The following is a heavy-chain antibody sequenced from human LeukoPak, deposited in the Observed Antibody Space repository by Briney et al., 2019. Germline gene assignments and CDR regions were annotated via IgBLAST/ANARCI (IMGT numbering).Heavy chain of an antibody. Sequence: GESLKISCKGSGYSFTSYWIGWVRQMPGKGLEWMAIIYPSDSDTRYSPSFQGQVTISADKSISTAYLQWSSLKASDTAMYYCARHSGGPSYYHGMDVWGQGTTITVSS. V-gene: IGHV5-51*01. D-gene: IGHD3-16*01. J-gene: IGHJ6*02. CDR2: IYPSDSDT. CDR3: ARHSGGPSYYHGMDV. CDR1: GYSFTSYW.